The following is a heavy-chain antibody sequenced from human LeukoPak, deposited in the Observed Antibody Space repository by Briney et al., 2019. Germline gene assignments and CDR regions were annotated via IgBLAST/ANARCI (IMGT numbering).Heavy chain of an antibody. CDR3: ARTDYYGSGSLDY. J-gene: IGHJ4*02. CDR1: GGSFSGYY. D-gene: IGHD3-10*01. V-gene: IGHV4-34*01. CDR2: INRSGST. Sequence: PSETLSLXCAVYGGSFSGYYWSWVRQPPGKGLEWIGDINRSGSTNYNPSLKSRVTISVDTSKNQFSLKLSSVTAADTAVYYCARTDYYGSGSLDYWGQGTLVTVSS.